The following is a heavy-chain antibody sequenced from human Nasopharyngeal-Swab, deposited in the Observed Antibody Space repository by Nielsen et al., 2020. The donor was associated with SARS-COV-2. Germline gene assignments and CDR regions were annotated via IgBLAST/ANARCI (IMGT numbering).Heavy chain of an antibody. CDR1: GGSISSGDYY. V-gene: IGHV4-30-4*01. J-gene: IGHJ4*02. CDR3: ARVSVGAKFPYFDY. CDR2: IYYSGST. D-gene: IGHD1-26*01. Sequence: SETLSLTCAVYGGSISSGDYYWSWIRQPPGKGLEWIGYIYYSGSTYYNPSLKSRVTISVDTSKNQFSLKLSSVTAADTAVYYCARVSVGAKFPYFDYWGQGTLVTVSS.